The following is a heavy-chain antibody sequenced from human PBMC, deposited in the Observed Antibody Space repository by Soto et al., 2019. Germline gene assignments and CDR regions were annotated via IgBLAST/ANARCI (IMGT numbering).Heavy chain of an antibody. J-gene: IGHJ3*02. CDR1: GGSISSSNW. D-gene: IGHD3-22*01. V-gene: IGHV4-4*02. CDR3: AVGGPYDSSGYYYERAFDI. Sequence: PSETLSLTCAVSGGSISSSNWWSWVRQPPGKGLEWIGEIYHSGSTNYNPSLKSRVTISVDKSKNQFSLKLSSVTAADTAVYYCAVGGPYDSSGYYYERAFDIWGQGTMVTVSS. CDR2: IYHSGST.